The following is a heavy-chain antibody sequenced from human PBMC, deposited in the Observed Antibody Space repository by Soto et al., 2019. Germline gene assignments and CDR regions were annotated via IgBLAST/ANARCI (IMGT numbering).Heavy chain of an antibody. Sequence: QITLKESGPTLVKPTQTLTLTCTFSGFSLSTSGVGVGWIRQPPGKALEWLALIYWDDDKRYSPSLKSRLTITKDTSKNQRVLTMTNLDSVDTATYSCALASRMTLFGEVTHHNCFDPWGQGTLVTVSS. CDR1: GFSLSTSGVG. CDR3: ALASRMTLFGEVTHHNCFDP. D-gene: IGHD3-3*01. J-gene: IGHJ5*02. CDR2: IYWDDDK. V-gene: IGHV2-5*02.